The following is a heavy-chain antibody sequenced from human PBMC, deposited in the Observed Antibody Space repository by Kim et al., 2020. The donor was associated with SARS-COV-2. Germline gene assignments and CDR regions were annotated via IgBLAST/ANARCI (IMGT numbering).Heavy chain of an antibody. CDR3: ACGYGSYYYGMDV. J-gene: IGHJ6*02. V-gene: IGHV4-39*01. CDR2: IYYSGST. D-gene: IGHD5-12*01. Sequence: SETLSLTCTVSGGSISSSSYYWGWIRQPPGKGLEWIGSIYYSGSTYYNPSLKSRVTISVDTSKNQFSLKLSSVTAADTAVYYCACGYGSYYYGMDVWGQGTTVTVSS. CDR1: GGSISSSSYY.